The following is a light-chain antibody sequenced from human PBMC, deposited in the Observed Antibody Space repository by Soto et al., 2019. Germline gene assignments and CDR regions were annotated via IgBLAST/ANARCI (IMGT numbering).Light chain of an antibody. V-gene: IGKV3-20*01. CDR3: QQYGGSPA. Sequence: EIVLTQSPGTLSLSPGERATLPCRASQSVYSNYLAGYQQKPGQAPRLLIYGASSRATGIPDRFSGSGSGTDFRLTISRLEPEDFAVYYFQQYGGSPAFGQGTRVEIQ. J-gene: IGKJ1*01. CDR1: QSVYSNY. CDR2: GAS.